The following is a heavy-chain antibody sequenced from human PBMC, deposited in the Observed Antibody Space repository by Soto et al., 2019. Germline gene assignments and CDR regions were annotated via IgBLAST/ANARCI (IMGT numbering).Heavy chain of an antibody. CDR2: INAGNGNT. CDR1: GYTFTSYA. V-gene: IGHV1-3*01. CDR3: ARTWFFGVPFDY. Sequence: QVQLVQSGAEVKKPGASVKVSCKASGYTFTSYAMHWVRQAPGQRLEWMGWINAGNGNTKYSQKFQGRVTITRDTSASTAYMELSSLRSEDSAVYYCARTWFFGVPFDYWGQGTLVTVSS. D-gene: IGHD3-3*01. J-gene: IGHJ4*02.